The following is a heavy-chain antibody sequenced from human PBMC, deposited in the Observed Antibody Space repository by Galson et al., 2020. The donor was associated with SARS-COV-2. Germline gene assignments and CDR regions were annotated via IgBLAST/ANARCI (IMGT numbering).Heavy chain of an antibody. CDR1: GYSFTSYW. CDR2: IYPGDSDT. D-gene: IGHD6-19*01. CDR3: ARISSGWQYYYYCYLDV. Sequence: GESLKISCKGSGYSFTSYWIGWVRQMPGKGLEWMGIIYPGDSDTRYSPSFQGQVTISADKSISTAYLQWSSLKASDTAMYYCARISSGWQYYYYCYLDVCGKGTPVTVSS. J-gene: IGHJ6*03. V-gene: IGHV5-51*01.